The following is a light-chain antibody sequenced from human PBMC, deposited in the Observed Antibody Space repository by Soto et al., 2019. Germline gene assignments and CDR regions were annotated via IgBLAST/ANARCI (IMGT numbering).Light chain of an antibody. Sequence: QSVLTQPPSVSGAPGQRVTISCTGNSSNLGAGYDVHWYQQLPGAAPKLVIFGNRTRPAWVPERFSGSKSGTSASLAITGLQAEDEADYYCQAYDYSLTASVFGGGTKLTVL. V-gene: IGLV1-40*01. CDR2: GNR. CDR3: QAYDYSLTASV. J-gene: IGLJ3*02. CDR1: SSNLGAGYD.